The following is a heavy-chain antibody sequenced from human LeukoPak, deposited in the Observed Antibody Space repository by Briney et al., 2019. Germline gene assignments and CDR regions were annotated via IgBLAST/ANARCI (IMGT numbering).Heavy chain of an antibody. V-gene: IGHV3-73*01. J-gene: IGHJ4*02. CDR3: ATFPSGSWSAY. Sequence: GGSLRLSCAASGFTFSIYGMHWVRQASGKGLEWVGHIRGKADSYATGYAASVKGRFTITRDDSENTAYLQMNSLKTEDTAVYYCATFPSGSWSAYWGQGTLVTVSS. CDR1: GFTFSIYG. CDR2: IRGKADSYAT. D-gene: IGHD1-26*01.